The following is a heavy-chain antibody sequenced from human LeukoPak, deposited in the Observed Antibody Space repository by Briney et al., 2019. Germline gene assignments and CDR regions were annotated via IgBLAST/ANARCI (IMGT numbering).Heavy chain of an antibody. D-gene: IGHD3-22*01. CDR3: AREDSSAAFDI. Sequence: SETLSLTCAVSGYSISSGYYWGWIRQPPGKGLEWIGSIYHSGSTYYNPSLKSRVTISLDTSKNQFSLKLSSVTAADTAVYYCAREDSSAAFDIWGQGTMVTVSS. CDR2: IYHSGST. CDR1: GYSISSGYY. J-gene: IGHJ3*02. V-gene: IGHV4-38-2*02.